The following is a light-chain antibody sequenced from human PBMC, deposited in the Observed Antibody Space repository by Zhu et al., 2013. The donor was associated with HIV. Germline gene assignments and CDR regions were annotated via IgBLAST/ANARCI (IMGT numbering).Light chain of an antibody. CDR2: GAS. Sequence: EIVLTQSPATLSLSPGERATLSCRASQSVSSSYLAWYQHKPGQAPRLLIYGASSRATGIPDRFSGSGSGTDFTLTISRLEPEDFAVYYCQQYGSLITFGQGTRLEIK. J-gene: IGKJ5*01. V-gene: IGKV3-20*01. CDR1: QSVSSSY. CDR3: QQYGSLIT.